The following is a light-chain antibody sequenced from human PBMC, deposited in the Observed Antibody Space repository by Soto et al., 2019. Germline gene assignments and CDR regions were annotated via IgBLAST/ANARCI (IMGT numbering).Light chain of an antibody. CDR2: GAS. Sequence: EIVLTQSPGTLSLSPGERATLSCRASQSVSSSYLAWYQQKPGQAPRLLIYGASIRATGIPDRFSGSGSETDFTLTISRLEPEDLAVFYCQQYGSSPSTFGQGTKLEIK. CDR3: QQYGSSPST. J-gene: IGKJ2*01. V-gene: IGKV3-20*01. CDR1: QSVSSSY.